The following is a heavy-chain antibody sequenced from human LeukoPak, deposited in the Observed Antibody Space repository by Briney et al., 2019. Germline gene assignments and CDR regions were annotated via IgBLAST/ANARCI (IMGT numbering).Heavy chain of an antibody. J-gene: IGHJ4*02. Sequence: GASVKVSCKASGYTFTSYDINWVRQATGQGLEWMGWMNPNSGNTGYAQKFQGRVTMTRNTSISTAYMELSSLRSEGTAVYYCARGFGSSGWSSYFYWGQGTLVTVSS. CDR2: MNPNSGNT. V-gene: IGHV1-8*01. D-gene: IGHD6-19*01. CDR3: ARGFGSSGWSSYFY. CDR1: GYTFTSYD.